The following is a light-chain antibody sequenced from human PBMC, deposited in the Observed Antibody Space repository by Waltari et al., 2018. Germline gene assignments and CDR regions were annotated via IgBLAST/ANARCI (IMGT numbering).Light chain of an antibody. CDR2: GAS. CDR3: QQYGNSPPYT. Sequence: EIVLTQSPGTLSLSPGDRATLSCRASQSVDSAYLAWFQQKPGQAPSLLIYGASSRATGISDRFSGSASGTGFTLTISRLEPEDFAIYYCQQYGNSPPYTFGQGTKLEIK. J-gene: IGKJ2*01. CDR1: QSVDSAY. V-gene: IGKV3-20*01.